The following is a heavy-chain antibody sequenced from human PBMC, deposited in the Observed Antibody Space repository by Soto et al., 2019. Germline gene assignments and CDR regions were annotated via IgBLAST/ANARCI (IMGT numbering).Heavy chain of an antibody. CDR2: INSDGSTT. CDR1: GSTFSTYW. CDR3: ARQGLVGAVRFDY. D-gene: IGHD1-26*01. V-gene: IGHV3-74*01. Sequence: GGSLRLSCADSGSTFSTYWMHWVRQAPGKGLVWVSRINSDGSTTTYADSVKGRFTISRDNAKNTLYLQMNSLRAEDTAVYYCARQGLVGAVRFDYWGQGTLVTVSS. J-gene: IGHJ4*02.